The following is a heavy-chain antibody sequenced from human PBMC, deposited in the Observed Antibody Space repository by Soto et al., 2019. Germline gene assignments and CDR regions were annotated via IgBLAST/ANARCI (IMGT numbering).Heavy chain of an antibody. V-gene: IGHV3-23*01. CDR3: ARMVGQGAWAGPNFFDP. D-gene: IGHD1-26*01. CDR2: ISGSGGST. J-gene: IGHJ5*02. CDR1: GFTFSSYA. Sequence: EVQLLESGGGLVQPGGSLRLSCAASGFTFSSYAMNWVRQAPGKGLEWVSAISGSGGSTYYADSVKGRVTISRDIFKSTLSLQMKSLRGEDKSVYYCARMVGQGAWAGPNFFDPWGQVPLVDVSS.